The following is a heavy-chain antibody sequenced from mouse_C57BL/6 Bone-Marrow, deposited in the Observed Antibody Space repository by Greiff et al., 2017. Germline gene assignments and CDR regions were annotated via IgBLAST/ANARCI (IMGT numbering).Heavy chain of an antibody. V-gene: IGHV5-6*01. D-gene: IGHD2-4*01. CDR2: ISSGGSYT. Sequence: EVKVVESGGDLVKPGGSLKLSCAASGFTFSSYGMSWVRQTPDKRLEWVATISSGGSYTYYTDSVKGRITISRDNAKNTLYLQMSSLKSEDTAMYYCARHSMSTAGFAYGGQGTLVTGSA. CDR3: ARHSMSTAGFAY. CDR1: GFTFSSYG. J-gene: IGHJ3*01.